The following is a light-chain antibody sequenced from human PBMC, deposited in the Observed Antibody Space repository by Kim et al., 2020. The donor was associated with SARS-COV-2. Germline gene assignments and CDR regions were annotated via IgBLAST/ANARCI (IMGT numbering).Light chain of an antibody. J-gene: IGLJ3*02. V-gene: IGLV3-21*04. CDR2: YDS. CDR3: QVWDDDSDHWV. Sequence: APGQTATIACGGDNLRRQSVHWYQQMPGQAPVVVIEYDSDRPSGITERISGSKSGNTATLTITSVEAGDEADFYCQVWDDDSDHWVFGGGTKLAVL. CDR1: NLRRQS.